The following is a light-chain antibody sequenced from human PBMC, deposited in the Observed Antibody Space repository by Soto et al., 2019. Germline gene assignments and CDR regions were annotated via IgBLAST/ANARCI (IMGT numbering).Light chain of an antibody. CDR3: QQGGS. CDR2: VAF. V-gene: IGKV3-11*01. CDR1: QSVNTY. J-gene: IGKJ4*01. Sequence: EIVLTQSPATLSLSPGEGATLSCRASQSVNTYLAWYQQKPGQAPRLLIYVAFNRATGIPARFSGSGSGTDFTLTISSLEPEDFAVYYCQQGGSFGGGPKVEIK.